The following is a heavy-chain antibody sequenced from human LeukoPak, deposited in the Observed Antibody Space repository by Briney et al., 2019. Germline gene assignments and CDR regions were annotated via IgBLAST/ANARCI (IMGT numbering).Heavy chain of an antibody. Sequence: GGSLRLSCAASGFTFSSYSMNWVRQAPGKGLEWVSSISSSSSYIYYADSVKGRFTISRDNAKNSLYLQMNSLRAEDTAVYYCARDKGDMAAAGPGGQGTLVTVSS. CDR3: ARDKGDMAAAGP. V-gene: IGHV3-21*01. D-gene: IGHD6-13*01. CDR2: ISSSSSYI. J-gene: IGHJ5*02. CDR1: GFTFSSYS.